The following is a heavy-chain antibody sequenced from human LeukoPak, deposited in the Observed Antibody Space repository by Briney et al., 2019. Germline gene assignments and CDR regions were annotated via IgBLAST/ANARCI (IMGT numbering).Heavy chain of an antibody. CDR2: ITSSSSYI. J-gene: IGHJ4*02. CDR1: GFTFSSYS. D-gene: IGHD3-16*01. V-gene: IGHV3-21*01. CDR3: ASGSSVWGSPHDY. Sequence: SGGSLRLSCAASGFTFSSYSMNWVRQAPGKGLEWVSSITSSSSYIYYADSVKGRFTISRDNAKNPLYLQMNSLRAEDTAVYYCASGSSVWGSPHDYWGQGTLVTVSS.